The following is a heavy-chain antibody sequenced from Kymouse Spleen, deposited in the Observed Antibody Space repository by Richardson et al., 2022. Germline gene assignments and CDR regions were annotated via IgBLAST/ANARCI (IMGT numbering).Heavy chain of an antibody. Sequence: QVQLVESGGGVVQPGRSLRLSCAASGFTFSSYGMHWVRQAPGKGLEWVAVIWYDGSNKYYADSVKGRFTISRDNSKNTLYLQMNSLRAEDTAVYYCARSVLLWFGAGQGTLVTVSS. J-gene: IGHJ4*02,IGHJ5*02. D-gene: IGHD3-10*01. CDR1: GFTFSSYG. CDR2: IWYDGSNK. V-gene: IGHV3-33*01.